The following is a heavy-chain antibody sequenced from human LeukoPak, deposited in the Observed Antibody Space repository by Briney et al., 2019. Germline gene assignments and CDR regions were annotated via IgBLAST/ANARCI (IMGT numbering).Heavy chain of an antibody. CDR1: GFTFSSYG. Sequence: PGRSLRLSCAASGFTFSSYGMHWVRQAPGKGLEWVAVIWYDGSNKYYADSVKGRFTISRDNSENTLYLQMNSLRAEDTAVYYCARTVSSGWYDYWGQGTLVTVSS. J-gene: IGHJ4*02. V-gene: IGHV3-33*01. CDR3: ARTVSSGWYDY. D-gene: IGHD6-19*01. CDR2: IWYDGSNK.